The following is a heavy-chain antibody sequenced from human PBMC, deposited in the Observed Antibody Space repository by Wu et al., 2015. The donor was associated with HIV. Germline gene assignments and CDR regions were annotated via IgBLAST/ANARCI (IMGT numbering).Heavy chain of an antibody. J-gene: IGHJ6*02. CDR3: ARNTDSVATSLYSLGV. D-gene: IGHD5-12*01. CDR1: GGTFSNYA. Sequence: QVQLVQSGAEVKKPGSSVKVSCKASGGTFSNYAISWVRQAPGQGLEWMGGIISIFGTANYAQKFQGRVTITADESTSTSYMELSSLKSEDTAVYYCARNTDSVATSLYSLGVWGQGTVVTVSS. CDR2: IISIFGTA. V-gene: IGHV1-69*12.